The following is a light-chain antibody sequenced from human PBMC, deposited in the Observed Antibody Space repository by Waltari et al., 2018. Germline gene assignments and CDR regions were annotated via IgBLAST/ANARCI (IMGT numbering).Light chain of an antibody. Sequence: YVLTQPPSVSVATGKTATLTCGGENIESKSVNWYQQKPGQAPVLVLFYDTDRPSGIPYRFSGSNSGNTATLTISWVEAGDEADYRCQVWDDTTNSGVFGGGTRLTVL. CDR3: QVWDDTTNSGV. CDR1: NIESKS. V-gene: IGLV3-21*04. J-gene: IGLJ3*02. CDR2: YDT.